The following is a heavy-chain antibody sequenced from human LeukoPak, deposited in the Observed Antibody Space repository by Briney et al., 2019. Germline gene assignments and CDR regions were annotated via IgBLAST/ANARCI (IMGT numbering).Heavy chain of an antibody. V-gene: IGHV1-8*01. D-gene: IGHD4-11*01. CDR2: MNPNSGNT. J-gene: IGHJ5*02. CDR1: GYTFTSYD. Sequence: ASVKVSCKASGYTFTSYDINWVRQATGQGLEWMGWMNPNSGNTGYAQKFQGRVTMTRNTSISTAYMELSSLRSEDTDVYYCARGHYSNRHDYWFDPWGQGTLVTVSS. CDR3: ARGHYSNRHDYWFDP.